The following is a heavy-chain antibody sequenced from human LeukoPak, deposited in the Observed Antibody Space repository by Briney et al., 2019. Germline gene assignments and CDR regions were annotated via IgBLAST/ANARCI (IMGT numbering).Heavy chain of an antibody. Sequence: ASAKVSCKASGGTFSSYAISWVRQAPGQGLEWMGWISAYNGNTNYAQKLQGRVTMTTDTSTSTAYMELRSLRSDDTAVYYCAAELYGVYTDCCTFHLWGQGTLVTVSS. D-gene: IGHD4-17*01. CDR3: AAELYGVYTDCCTFHL. J-gene: IGHJ3*01. V-gene: IGHV1-18*01. CDR1: GGTFSSYA. CDR2: ISAYNGNT.